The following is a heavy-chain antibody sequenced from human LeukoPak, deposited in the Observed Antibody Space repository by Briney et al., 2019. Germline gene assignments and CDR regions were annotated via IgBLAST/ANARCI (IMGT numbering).Heavy chain of an antibody. CDR2: IPNDDSVI. J-gene: IGHJ4*02. V-gene: IGHV3-11*01. D-gene: IGHD3-22*01. CDR1: GFSVSNYY. Sequence: PGGSLRLSCEASGFSVSNYYMVWVRQPPGKGLEGISYIPNDDSVIYYADSVRGRLSVSRDSANHSISLQLNSLRADATALYYCAREQWFRREYWGQGILVTVSS. CDR3: AREQWFRREY.